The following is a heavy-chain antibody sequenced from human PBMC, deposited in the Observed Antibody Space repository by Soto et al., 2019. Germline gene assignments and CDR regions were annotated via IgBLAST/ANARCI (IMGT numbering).Heavy chain of an antibody. CDR1: GGSISSYY. Sequence: PSETLSLTCTVSGGSISSYYWSWIRQPPGKGLEWIGEINHSGSTNYNPSLKSRVTISVDTSKNQFSLKLSSVTAADTAVYYCARGIAADDFWSGYYYYYYMDVWGKGTTVTVSS. J-gene: IGHJ6*03. CDR2: INHSGST. D-gene: IGHD3-3*01. CDR3: ARGIAADDFWSGYYYYYYMDV. V-gene: IGHV4-34*01.